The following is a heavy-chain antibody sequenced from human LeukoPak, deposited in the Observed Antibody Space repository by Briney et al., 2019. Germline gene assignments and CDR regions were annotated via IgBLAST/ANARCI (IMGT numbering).Heavy chain of an antibody. CDR2: IWYDGSNK. Sequence: GGSLRLSCAASGFTFSSYGMHWVRQAPGKGLERVAVIWYDGSNKYYADSVKGRFTISRDNSKNTLYLQMNSRRAEDTAVYYCARDREGCYDSSGYYYGYFDYWGQGTLVTVSS. J-gene: IGHJ4*02. V-gene: IGHV3-33*01. CDR1: GFTFSSYG. D-gene: IGHD3-22*01. CDR3: ARDREGCYDSSGYYYGYFDY.